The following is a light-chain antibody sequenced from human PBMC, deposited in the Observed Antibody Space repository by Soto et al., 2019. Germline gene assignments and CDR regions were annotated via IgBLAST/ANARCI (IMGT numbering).Light chain of an antibody. CDR3: QSYDSSLSGWV. Sequence: QPVLTQPPSVSGAPGQRVTISCTGSSSNIGAGYDVHWYQQLPGTAPKILIYGNSNRPSGVPDRFSGSKSGTSASLAITGLQAEDEADYYCQSYDSSLSGWVFGGGTKVTVL. V-gene: IGLV1-40*01. J-gene: IGLJ3*02. CDR1: SSNIGAGYD. CDR2: GNS.